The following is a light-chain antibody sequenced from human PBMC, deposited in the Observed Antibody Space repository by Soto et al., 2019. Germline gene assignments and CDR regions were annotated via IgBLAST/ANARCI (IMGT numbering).Light chain of an antibody. CDR2: AAS. Sequence: DIQLTQSPSFLSASVGDRVTITCRASQGINDYLAWYQQKPGKAPKLLIYAASTLQSEVPSRFSGSASGTEFTITISNLQPEDFATYYCQQFNTYPITFGGGTKVEVK. V-gene: IGKV1-9*01. CDR3: QQFNTYPIT. CDR1: QGINDY. J-gene: IGKJ4*01.